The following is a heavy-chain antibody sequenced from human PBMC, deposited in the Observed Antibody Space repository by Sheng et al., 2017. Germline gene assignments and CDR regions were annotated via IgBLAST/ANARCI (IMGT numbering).Heavy chain of an antibody. CDR3: ARDSPVRYFDWLLREELYYGMDV. CDR1: GFTFSSYG. CDR2: IWYDGSNK. Sequence: QVQLVESGGGVVQPGRSLRLSCAASGFTFSSYGMHWVRQAPGKGLEWVAVIWYDGSNKYYADSVKGRFTISRDNSKNTLYLQMNSLRAEDTAVYYCARDSPVRYFDWLLREELYYGMDVWDQGP. D-gene: IGHD3-9*01. V-gene: IGHV3-33*01. J-gene: IGHJ6*02.